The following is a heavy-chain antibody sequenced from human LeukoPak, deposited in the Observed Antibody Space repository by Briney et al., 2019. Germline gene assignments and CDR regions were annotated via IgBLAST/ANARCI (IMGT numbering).Heavy chain of an antibody. CDR3: ADKGAPTFDY. D-gene: IGHD1-26*01. CDR1: GGSISIGSYH. Sequence: SETLSLTCTVSGGSISIGSYHWGWIRQPPGKGLEWIGSLSDDGTTYYNPSLKRRVTISENTSKNQCSLNLSSVTAADTAVYYCADKGAPTFDYWGQGTLVTVSS. V-gene: IGHV4-39*07. CDR2: LSDDGTT. J-gene: IGHJ4*02.